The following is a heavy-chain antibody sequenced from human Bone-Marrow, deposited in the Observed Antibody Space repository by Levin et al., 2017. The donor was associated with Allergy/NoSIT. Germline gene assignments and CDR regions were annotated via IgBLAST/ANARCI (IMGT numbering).Heavy chain of an antibody. CDR1: GATFRSSA. Sequence: GGSLRLSCEGSGATFRSSAIHWVRQAPGKGLEWVAVISYDGSNKFHTDVVKGRFTISRDNSRNTVYLQMDSLRVEDTAMYYCAKDLNGGYTWTYHTYYYGMEVWGQGTTVTVSS. V-gene: IGHV3-30-3*02. J-gene: IGHJ6*02. CDR3: AKDLNGGYTWTYHTYYYGMEV. CDR2: ISYDGSNK. D-gene: IGHD1-1*01.